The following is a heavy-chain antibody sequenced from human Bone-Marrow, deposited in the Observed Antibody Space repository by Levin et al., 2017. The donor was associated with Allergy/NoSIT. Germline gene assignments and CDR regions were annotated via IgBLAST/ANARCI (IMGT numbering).Heavy chain of an antibody. CDR3: ARDHFDASGYYYLVSDHFYDGMDV. Sequence: ETLSLTCAASGFNFSGYSMNWVRQAPGKGLERVSFMNSDSTYIYYADSVEGRFTISRDNAQNSLYLEMNSLRAEDTGVYFCARDHFDASGYYYLVSDHFYDGMDVWGQGTTVTVSS. J-gene: IGHJ6*02. D-gene: IGHD3-22*01. CDR2: MNSDSTYI. CDR1: GFNFSGYS. V-gene: IGHV3-21*06.